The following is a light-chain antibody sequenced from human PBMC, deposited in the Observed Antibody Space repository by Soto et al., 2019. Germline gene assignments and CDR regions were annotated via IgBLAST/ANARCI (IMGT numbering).Light chain of an antibody. CDR1: QSVSSSY. Sequence: EIVLTQSPGXLSLSPGERATLSCRASQSVSSSYLAWXQQKPGQAPRLLIYGASSRATGIPDRFSGSGSGTDFTLTISRLEPEDXAVYYCQQYGSSPPVYTFGQXTKLEIK. J-gene: IGKJ2*01. V-gene: IGKV3-20*01. CDR2: GAS. CDR3: QQYGSSPPVYT.